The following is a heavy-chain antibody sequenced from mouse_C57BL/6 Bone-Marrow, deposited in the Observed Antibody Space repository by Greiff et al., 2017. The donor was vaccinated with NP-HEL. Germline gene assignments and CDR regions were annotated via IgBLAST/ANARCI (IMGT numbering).Heavy chain of an antibody. CDR3: AREYYGSSSWDY. CDR2: IDPTSGGT. J-gene: IGHJ2*01. D-gene: IGHD1-1*01. CDR1: GYTFTSYL. Sequence: QVQLQQPGAELVKPGASVKLSCKASGYTFTSYLMHWVKQRPGRGLEWIGRIDPTSGGTKYNEKFKSKATLTVDKPSSTAYMQLNSLTSEDSAVYDWAREYYGSSSWDYWGQGTTLTVSS. V-gene: IGHV1-72*01.